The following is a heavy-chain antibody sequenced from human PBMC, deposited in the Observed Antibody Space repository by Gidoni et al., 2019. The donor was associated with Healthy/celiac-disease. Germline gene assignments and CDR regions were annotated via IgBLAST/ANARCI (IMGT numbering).Heavy chain of an antibody. CDR2: IDWDDDK. CDR1: GFSLSTSGMC. Sequence: QVTLRESGPALVNTTQTLTLTCTFSGFSLSTSGMCVSWIRQPPGKALEWLALIDWDDDKYYSTSLKTRLTISKDTSKNQVVLTMTNMDPVDTATYYCARIRAGQGAFDIWGQGTMVTVSS. CDR3: ARIRAGQGAFDI. V-gene: IGHV2-70*01. D-gene: IGHD6-19*01. J-gene: IGHJ3*02.